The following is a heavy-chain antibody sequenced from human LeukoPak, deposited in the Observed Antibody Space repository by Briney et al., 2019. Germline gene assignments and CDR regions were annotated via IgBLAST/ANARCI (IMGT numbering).Heavy chain of an antibody. CDR2: ISGDGGST. Sequence: GGSLRLSCAASGFSFDDYAMHWVRQVPGKGLGWVSLISGDGGSTDYIESVKGRFIISRDNNRNSLYLQMNSLRTEDTALYFCAKDSGYRQLRAEFFHDWGQGTLVTVSS. V-gene: IGHV3-43*02. J-gene: IGHJ1*01. CDR3: AKDSGYRQLRAEFFHD. D-gene: IGHD6-13*01. CDR1: GFSFDDYA.